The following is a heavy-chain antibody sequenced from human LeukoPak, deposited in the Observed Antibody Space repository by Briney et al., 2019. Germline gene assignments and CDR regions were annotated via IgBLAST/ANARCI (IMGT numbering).Heavy chain of an antibody. V-gene: IGHV6-1*01. CDR3: ARDSDQAQWLVKFDY. J-gene: IGHJ4*02. Sequence: SQTLSLTCVISGDSVSSKSAAWNWIRQSPSRGLEWLGRTYYRSKWYNDYAVSVKSRITINPDTSKNQFSLQLNSVTPEDTAVYYCARDSDQAQWLVKFDYWGQGTLVTVSS. CDR2: TYYRSKWYN. CDR1: GDSVSSKSAA. D-gene: IGHD6-19*01.